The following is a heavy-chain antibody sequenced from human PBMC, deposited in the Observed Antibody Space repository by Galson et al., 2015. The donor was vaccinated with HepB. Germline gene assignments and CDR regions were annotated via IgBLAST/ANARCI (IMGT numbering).Heavy chain of an antibody. Sequence: SLRLSCAASGFTFSSYAMHWVRQAPGKGLEWVAVISYDGSNKYYADSVKGRFTISRDNSKNTLYLQMNSLRAEDTAVYYCARARGPNRGLVKISTTTRFSYYYYGMDVWGQGTTVTVSS. CDR1: GFTFSSYA. CDR2: ISYDGSNK. D-gene: IGHD6-19*01. J-gene: IGHJ6*02. CDR3: ARARGPNRGLVKISTTTRFSYYYYGMDV. V-gene: IGHV3-30*04.